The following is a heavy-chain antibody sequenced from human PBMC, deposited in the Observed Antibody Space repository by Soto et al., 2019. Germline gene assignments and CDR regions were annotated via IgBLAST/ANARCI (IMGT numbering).Heavy chain of an antibody. V-gene: IGHV1-3*01. J-gene: IGHJ6*02. CDR1: GYTFTSYA. CDR2: INAGNGNT. D-gene: IGHD2-21*02. Sequence: ASVKVSCKASGYTFTSYAMHWVRQAPGQRLEWMGWINAGNGNTKYSQKFQGRVTITRDTSASTAYMELSSLRSEDTAVYYFARSPGGDWRYYYYGMDVWGQGTTVTVSS. CDR3: ARSPGGDWRYYYYGMDV.